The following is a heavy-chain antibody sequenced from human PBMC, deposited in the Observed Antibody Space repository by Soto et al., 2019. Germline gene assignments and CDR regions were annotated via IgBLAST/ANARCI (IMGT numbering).Heavy chain of an antibody. CDR1: GGSISSSSYY. Sequence: SETLSLTCTVSGGSISSSSYYWGWIRQPPGKGLEWIGSIYYSGSTYYNPSLKSRVTISVDTSKNQFSLKLSSVTAADTAVYYCADISPPYYYMDVWGKGTTVTVSS. CDR3: ADISPPYYYMDV. D-gene: IGHD3-22*01. J-gene: IGHJ6*03. V-gene: IGHV4-39*01. CDR2: IYYSGST.